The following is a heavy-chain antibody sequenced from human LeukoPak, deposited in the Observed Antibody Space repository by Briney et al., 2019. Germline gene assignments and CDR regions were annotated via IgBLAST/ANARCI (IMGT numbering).Heavy chain of an antibody. CDR1: GFTFSSYS. CDR2: ISSSSSTI. CDR3: ARGVSCGSSCPEFYYYYYIDV. D-gene: IGHD6-13*01. V-gene: IGHV3-48*01. Sequence: GGSLRLSCAASGFTFSSYSMNWVRQAPGKGLEWVSYISSSSSTIYYADSVKGRFTISRDNAKNSLYLQMNSLRAEDTAVYYCARGVSCGSSCPEFYYYYYIDVWGKGTTVTVSS. J-gene: IGHJ6*03.